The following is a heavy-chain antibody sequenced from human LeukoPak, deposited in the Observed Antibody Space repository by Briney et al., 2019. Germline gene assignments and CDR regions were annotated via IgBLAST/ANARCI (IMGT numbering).Heavy chain of an antibody. Sequence: GGSLRLSCAASRFTFSNVDMHWVRQAPGKGLEWVTFIRFDGSNEYYADSVRGRFTISRDNSKNTLYLQMSSLRPEDTAVYYCARQIGVSIDYWGQGTLVTVSS. D-gene: IGHD5/OR15-5a*01. CDR3: ARQIGVSIDY. CDR1: RFTFSNVD. V-gene: IGHV3-30*02. CDR2: IRFDGSNE. J-gene: IGHJ4*02.